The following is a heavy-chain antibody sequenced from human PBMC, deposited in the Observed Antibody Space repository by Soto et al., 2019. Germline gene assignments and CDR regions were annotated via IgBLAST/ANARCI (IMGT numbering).Heavy chain of an antibody. V-gene: IGHV5-10-1*01. J-gene: IGHJ4*02. CDR1: GYSFAGYW. CDR2: IDPSDSQT. Sequence: GESLKISCKGSGYSFAGYWITWVRQKPGKGLEWMGRIDPSDSQTYYSPSFRGHVTISATKSITTVFLQWSSLRASDTAMYYCARQIYXSDIGTNFHYYFDSWGQGAXVT. D-gene: IGHD3-22*01. CDR3: ARQIYXSDIGTNFHYYFDS.